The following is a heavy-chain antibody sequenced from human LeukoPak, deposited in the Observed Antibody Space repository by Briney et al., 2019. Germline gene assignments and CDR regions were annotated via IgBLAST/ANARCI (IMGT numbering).Heavy chain of an antibody. CDR3: AKGRGRSSVYYDILTTVGYFDY. D-gene: IGHD3-9*01. J-gene: IGHJ4*02. Sequence: PGGSLRLSCAASGFTFSSYAMSWVRQAPGKGLEWVSAISGSGGSTYYADFVKGRFTISRDNSKNTLYLQMNSLRAEDTAVYYCAKGRGRSSVYYDILTTVGYFDYWGQGTLVTVSS. CDR1: GFTFSSYA. V-gene: IGHV3-23*01. CDR2: ISGSGGST.